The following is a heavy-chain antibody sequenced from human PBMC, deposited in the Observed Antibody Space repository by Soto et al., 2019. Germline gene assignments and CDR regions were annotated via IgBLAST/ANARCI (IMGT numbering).Heavy chain of an antibody. CDR3: TRGRFEG. Sequence: EVQLVESGGGLVQPGGSLRLSCVASGFIFTDYWMIWVRQAPGRGLEWVANINQDGSQKNYVDSVKGRFTISRDNAKNSLHLQLNSLRDEDTAIYHCTRGRFEGWGQGTLVTVFS. J-gene: IGHJ4*02. D-gene: IGHD3-9*01. V-gene: IGHV3-7*04. CDR2: INQDGSQK. CDR1: GFIFTDYW.